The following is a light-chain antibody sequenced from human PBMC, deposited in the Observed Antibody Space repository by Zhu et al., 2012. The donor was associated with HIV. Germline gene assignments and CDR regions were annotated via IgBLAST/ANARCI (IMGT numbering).Light chain of an antibody. V-gene: IGKV3-20*01. Sequence: VLTQSPDTLSLSPGDRATLACRASQSVSRNYVIWYQQKPGQAPRPLIYGASDRASGVPDRFSGSGSGTDLTLTISRLEPEDFAVYYCHQYDKSWTFGQGTRVEIK. J-gene: IGKJ1*01. CDR1: QSVSRNY. CDR3: HQYDKSWT. CDR2: GAS.